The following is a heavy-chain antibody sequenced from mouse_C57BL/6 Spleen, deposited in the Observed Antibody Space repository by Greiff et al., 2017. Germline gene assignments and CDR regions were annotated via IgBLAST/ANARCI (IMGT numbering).Heavy chain of an antibody. CDR2: ISSGGSYT. CDR3: ARPLGTTARDYFDY. D-gene: IGHD1-2*01. J-gene: IGHJ2*01. V-gene: IGHV5-6*01. Sequence: EVQVVESGGDLVKPGGSLKLSCAASGFTFSSYGMSWVRQTPDKRLEWVATISSGGSYTYYPDSVKGRFTISRDNAKNTLYLQMSSLKSEDTAMYYCARPLGTTARDYFDYWGQGTTLTVSS. CDR1: GFTFSSYG.